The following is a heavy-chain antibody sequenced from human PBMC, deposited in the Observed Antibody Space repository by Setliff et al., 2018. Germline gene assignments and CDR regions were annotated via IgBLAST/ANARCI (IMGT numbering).Heavy chain of an antibody. V-gene: IGHV3-48*04. CDR3: ARINFYVSSGYYYAPDF. CDR2: ISPSSDR. D-gene: IGHD3-22*01. Sequence: GGSLRLSCTASGFTFSSYAVSWVRQAPGKGLEWISYISPSSDRVYSKSVEGRFSVSRDNAKKSLYLQMNSLRVDDTAVYYCARINFYVSSGYYYAPDFWGQGTLVTVSS. CDR1: GFTFSSYA. J-gene: IGHJ4*02.